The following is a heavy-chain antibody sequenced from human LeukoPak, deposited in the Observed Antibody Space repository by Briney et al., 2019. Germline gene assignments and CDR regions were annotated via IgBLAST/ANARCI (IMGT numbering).Heavy chain of an antibody. V-gene: IGHV3-66*01. Sequence: GGSLRLSCAASGFTVSSNYMSWVRQAPGKVLEWVSVIYSGGSTYYADSVKGRFTISRDNSKNTLYLQMNSLRAEDTAVYYCAGSSGGSYEYYMDVWGKGTTVTISS. CDR1: GFTVSSNY. J-gene: IGHJ6*03. D-gene: IGHD2-15*01. CDR2: IYSGGST. CDR3: AGSSGGSYEYYMDV.